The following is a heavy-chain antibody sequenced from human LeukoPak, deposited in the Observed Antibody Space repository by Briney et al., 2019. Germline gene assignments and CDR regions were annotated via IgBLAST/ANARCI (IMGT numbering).Heavy chain of an antibody. CDR2: ISYSGST. V-gene: IGHV4-59*01. Sequence: PSETLSLTCTVSGGSISSYYWSWIRQPPGKGLEWIGYISYSGSTNYNPSLKSRVTISVDTSKNQFSLKLSSVTAADTAVYYCARDQGSCGGDCSAGSFDIWGQGTMVTVSS. CDR1: GGSISSYY. CDR3: ARDQGSCGGDCSAGSFDI. D-gene: IGHD2-21*02. J-gene: IGHJ3*02.